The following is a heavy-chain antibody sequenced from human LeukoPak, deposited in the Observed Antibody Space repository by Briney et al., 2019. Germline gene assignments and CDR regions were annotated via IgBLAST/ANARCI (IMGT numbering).Heavy chain of an antibody. D-gene: IGHD3-10*01. CDR3: ARDSGMVRGTVDY. Sequence: GAAVKVSCKSSGYTFTSYYMYWVRQAPGQGLEWMGIINPSGGSTSYAQKFQGRVTMTRDTSTSTVYMELSSLRSEDTAVYYCARDSGMVRGTVDYWGQGTLVT. CDR1: GYTFTSYY. CDR2: INPSGGST. J-gene: IGHJ4*02. V-gene: IGHV1-46*01.